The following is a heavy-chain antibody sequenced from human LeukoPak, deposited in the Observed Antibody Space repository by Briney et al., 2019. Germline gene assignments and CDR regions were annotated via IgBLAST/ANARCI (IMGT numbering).Heavy chain of an antibody. D-gene: IGHD3-10*01. V-gene: IGHV4-39*07. J-gene: IGHJ4*02. CDR2: IYYSGST. Sequence: PSETLSLTCTVSGGSISSSSYYWGWIRQPPGKGLEWIGSIYYSGSTYYNPSLKSRVTISVDTSKNQFSLKLSSVTAADTAVYYCASVYGSGSSRFDYWGQGTLVTVSS. CDR3: ASVYGSGSSRFDY. CDR1: GGSISSSSYY.